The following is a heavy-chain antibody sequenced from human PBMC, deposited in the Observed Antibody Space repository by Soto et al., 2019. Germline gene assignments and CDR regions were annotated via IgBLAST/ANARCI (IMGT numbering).Heavy chain of an antibody. CDR1: GGTFSSYA. Sequence: ASVKVSCKASGGTFSSYAISWVRQAPGQGLEWMGGIIPIFGTANYAQKFQGRVTITADESTSTAYMELSSLRSEDTAVYYCARGRRYYDSSGYYRAFDIWGQGTMVTVSS. CDR2: IIPIFGTA. CDR3: ARGRRYYDSSGYYRAFDI. V-gene: IGHV1-69*13. D-gene: IGHD3-22*01. J-gene: IGHJ3*02.